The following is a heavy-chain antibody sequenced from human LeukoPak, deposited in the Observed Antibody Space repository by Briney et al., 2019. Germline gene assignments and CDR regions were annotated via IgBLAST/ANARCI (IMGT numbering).Heavy chain of an antibody. CDR3: ASGYSYGQPYYYYYCMDV. Sequence: SMKVSCKASGGTFSSYAISWVRQAPGQGLEWMGRIIPILGIANYAQKFQGRVTITADKSTSTAYMELSSLRSEDTAVYYCASGYSYGQPYYYYYCMDVWGQGTTVTVSS. CDR1: GGTFSSYA. CDR2: IIPILGIA. V-gene: IGHV1-69*04. J-gene: IGHJ6*02. D-gene: IGHD5-18*01.